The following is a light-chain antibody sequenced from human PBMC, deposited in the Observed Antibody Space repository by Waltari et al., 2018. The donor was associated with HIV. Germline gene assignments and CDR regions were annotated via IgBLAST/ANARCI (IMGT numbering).Light chain of an antibody. V-gene: IGLV1-51*01. Sequence: QSVLTQPPSVSSAPGQKVTISCSGSSSNIVNNYLSWYQQLPVTAPKLLIYDNNKRPSGIPDRFSGSKFGTSATLGITGLQTGDEADYYCGTWDSSLNAWVFGGGTKLTVL. CDR2: DNN. J-gene: IGLJ3*02. CDR3: GTWDSSLNAWV. CDR1: SSNIVNNY.